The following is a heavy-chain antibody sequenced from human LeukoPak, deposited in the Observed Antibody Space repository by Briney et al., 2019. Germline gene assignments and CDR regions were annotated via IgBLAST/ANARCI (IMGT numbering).Heavy chain of an antibody. V-gene: IGHV4-59*01. J-gene: IGHJ4*02. CDR2: IYHSGST. D-gene: IGHD2-15*01. Sequence: SETLSLTCTVSGGSITSYHWSWIRQPPGKGLEWIGYIYHSGSTYYNPSLKSRVTISVDTSKNQFSLKLSSVTAADTAVYYCARGQTTQGYCSGGSCYHIDYWGQGTLVTVSS. CDR3: ARGQTTQGYCSGGSCYHIDY. CDR1: GGSITSYH.